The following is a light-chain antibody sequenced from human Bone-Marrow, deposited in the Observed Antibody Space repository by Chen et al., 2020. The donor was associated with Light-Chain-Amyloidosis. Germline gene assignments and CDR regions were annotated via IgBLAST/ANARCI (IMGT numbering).Light chain of an antibody. Sequence: SYVLTQPSSVSVAPGQTATIACGGNNIGSTSVHWYQQTPGQAPLLVVYDDSDRPSGIPGRFSGSNSGNTATLTISRVEAGDGADYYCQVWDRSSDRPVFGGGTKLTVL. J-gene: IGLJ3*02. CDR1: NIGSTS. CDR2: DDS. V-gene: IGLV3-21*02. CDR3: QVWDRSSDRPV.